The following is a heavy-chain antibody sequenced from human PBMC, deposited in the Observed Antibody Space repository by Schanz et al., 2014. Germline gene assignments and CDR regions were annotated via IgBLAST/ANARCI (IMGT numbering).Heavy chain of an antibody. J-gene: IGHJ3*02. Sequence: EVQLVESGGGLVQPGGSLRLSCTASGFTFSDYWMSWVRQAPGRGLEWVSIIFTDGRTYYADSVKGRFTISRDSSKNTLFLQMNSLRAEDTAVYYCAKGRFGELSAFDIWGQGTMVTVSS. CDR2: IFTDGRT. CDR1: GFTFSDYW. CDR3: AKGRFGELSAFDI. D-gene: IGHD3-10*01. V-gene: IGHV3-66*01.